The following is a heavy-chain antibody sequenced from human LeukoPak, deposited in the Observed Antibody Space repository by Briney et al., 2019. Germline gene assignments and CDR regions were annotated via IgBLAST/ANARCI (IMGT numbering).Heavy chain of an antibody. V-gene: IGHV4-34*01. CDR3: ARGPDTAMDV. CDR2: INHSGST. J-gene: IGHJ6*02. D-gene: IGHD5-18*01. Sequence: SETLSLTCAVYGGSFSGYYWSWIRQPPGKGLEWIGEINHSGSTDYNPSLKSRVTISVDTSKTQFSLKLSSVTAAATAVSYCARGPDTAMDVWGQGTTVTVSS. CDR1: GGSFSGYY.